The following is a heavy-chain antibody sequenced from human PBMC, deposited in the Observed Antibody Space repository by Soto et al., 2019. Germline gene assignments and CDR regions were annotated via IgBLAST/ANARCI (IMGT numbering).Heavy chain of an antibody. Sequence: QVQLVESGGGVVQPGRSLRLSCAASGFTFSSYGMHWVRQAPGKGLEWVAVIWYDGSNKYYADSVKGRFTISRDNSKNTLYLQMNSLRAEDTAVYYCARDSNIVATIGVDYWGQGTLVTVSS. V-gene: IGHV3-33*01. J-gene: IGHJ4*02. CDR3: ARDSNIVATIGVDY. CDR1: GFTFSSYG. CDR2: IWYDGSNK. D-gene: IGHD5-12*01.